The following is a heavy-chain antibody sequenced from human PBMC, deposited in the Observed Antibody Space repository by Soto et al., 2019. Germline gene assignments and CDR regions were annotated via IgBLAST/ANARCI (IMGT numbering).Heavy chain of an antibody. V-gene: IGHV3-23*01. Sequence: PGGSLRLSCAGSGFTFGRHWMTWVRQAPGKGLEWVADIRGNGGSTYYVDSVKGRFTISRDNPKNTLYLQMNSLRAEDTALYYCAIGAMTSGVNGMDVWGQGTTSTVSS. CDR2: IRGNGGST. J-gene: IGHJ6*02. CDR3: AIGAMTSGVNGMDV. D-gene: IGHD3-3*01. CDR1: GFTFGRHW.